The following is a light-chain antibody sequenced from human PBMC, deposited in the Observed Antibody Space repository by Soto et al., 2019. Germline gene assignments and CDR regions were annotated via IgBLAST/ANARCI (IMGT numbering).Light chain of an antibody. CDR1: SSDVGDNNY. CDR2: DVT. V-gene: IGLV2-14*01. CDR3: SSYTSSSTLCV. Sequence: QSALTQPASVSGSPGQSITISCTGTSSDVGDNNYVSWYQQHPGKAPKLMIYDVTHRPSGISNRFSGSKSGNTASLTISRLQAEDEADYYCSSYTSSSTLCVFGSRTKVTVL. J-gene: IGLJ1*01.